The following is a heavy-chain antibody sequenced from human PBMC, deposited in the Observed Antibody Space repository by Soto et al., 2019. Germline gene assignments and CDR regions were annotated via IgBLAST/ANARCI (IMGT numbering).Heavy chain of an antibody. CDR1: GFTFSTYW. Sequence: PGGSLRLSCAASGFTFSTYWVDWVRQTPGKGLEWVANINQDGSEKNYVDSMKGRFTIYRDNAKNSLYLQMSSLTAEDSALYYCSRSLNSWGKGTLVTVSS. J-gene: IGHJ4*02. CDR2: INQDGSEK. CDR3: SRSLNS. V-gene: IGHV3-7*01.